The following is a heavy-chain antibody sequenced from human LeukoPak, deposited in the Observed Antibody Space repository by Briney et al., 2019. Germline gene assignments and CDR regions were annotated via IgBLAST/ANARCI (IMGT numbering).Heavy chain of an antibody. CDR1: GFTFSDYA. V-gene: IGHV3-30*03. Sequence: GRSLRLSCEASGFTFSDYAIHWVRQAPGKGLEWVALISRDGSDANYADSVKGRFTISRDNSKNTLDLQMNSLRADDTAVYYCVRDPSNSGWAFDYWGQGTLVTVSS. J-gene: IGHJ4*02. CDR2: ISRDGSDA. D-gene: IGHD6-19*01. CDR3: VRDPSNSGWAFDY.